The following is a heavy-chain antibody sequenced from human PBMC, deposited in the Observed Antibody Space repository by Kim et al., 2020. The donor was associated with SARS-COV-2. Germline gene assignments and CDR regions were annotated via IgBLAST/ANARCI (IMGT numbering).Heavy chain of an antibody. CDR3: ARVKTGYFDY. CDR2: YN. Sequence: YNDYAVSVKSRITINPATSKNQFSLQLNSVTPEDTAVYYCARVKTGYFDYWGQGTLVTVSS. V-gene: IGHV6-1*01. J-gene: IGHJ4*02.